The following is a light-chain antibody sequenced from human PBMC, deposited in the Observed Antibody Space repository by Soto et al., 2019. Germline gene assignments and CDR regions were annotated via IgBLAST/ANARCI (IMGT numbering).Light chain of an antibody. CDR3: EHSYSTPRT. J-gene: IGKJ1*01. Sequence: DIQMTQSPSSLSASVGDRVTITCRASQSISSYLNWYQQKPGKAPKLLMYAASSLQSGVPSRFSGSGSGTDFTLTISSLQTEGFATYYCEHSYSTPRTFGQGTKVEIK. V-gene: IGKV1-39*01. CDR2: AAS. CDR1: QSISSY.